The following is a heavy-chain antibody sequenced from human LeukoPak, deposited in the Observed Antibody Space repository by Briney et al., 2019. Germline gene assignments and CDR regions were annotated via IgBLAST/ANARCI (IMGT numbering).Heavy chain of an antibody. CDR1: GGTFSSYA. D-gene: IGHD4-23*01. J-gene: IGHJ4*02. V-gene: IGHV1-69*01. CDR2: IIPIFGTA. CDR3: ARARGGKPFDY. Sequence: ASVKVSCKASGGTFSSYAISWVRQAPGQGLEWMGGIIPIFGTANYAQKFQGRVTITADESTSTAYMELSRLRSDDTAVYYCARARGGKPFDYWGQGTLVTVSS.